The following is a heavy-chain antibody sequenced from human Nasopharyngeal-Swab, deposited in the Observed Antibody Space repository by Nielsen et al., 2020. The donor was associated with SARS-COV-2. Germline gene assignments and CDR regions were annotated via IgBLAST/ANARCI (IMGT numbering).Heavy chain of an antibody. D-gene: IGHD3-3*01. V-gene: IGHV2-26*01. CDR3: ARSPGDFWSGYYPLHHVWNAFDI. CDR2: IFSNDEK. Sequence: SGPTLVKPTETLTLTCTVSGFSLNNARMGVSWIRQPPGKALEWLALIFSNDEKSYSTSLKSRLTISKDTSKSQVVLTMTNMGPVDTATYYCARSPGDFWSGYYPLHHVWNAFDIWGQGTMVTVSS. J-gene: IGHJ3*02. CDR1: GFSLNNARMG.